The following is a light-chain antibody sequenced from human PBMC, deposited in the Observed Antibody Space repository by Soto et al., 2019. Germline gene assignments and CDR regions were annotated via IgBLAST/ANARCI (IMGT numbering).Light chain of an antibody. CDR1: QSVSSN. CDR2: GAS. Sequence: EIVMTQSPATLSVSPGERATLSCRASQSVSSNLAWYQQKPGQAPRLLIYGASTRATGIPARFSGSGSGTEFTLTISSLQSEDFAVYYCQQYNNWPCGFCPGTKVDIK. V-gene: IGKV3-15*01. CDR3: QQYNNWPCG. J-gene: IGKJ3*01.